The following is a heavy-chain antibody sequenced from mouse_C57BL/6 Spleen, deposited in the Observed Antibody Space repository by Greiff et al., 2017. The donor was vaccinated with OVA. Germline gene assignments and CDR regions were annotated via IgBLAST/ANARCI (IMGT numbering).Heavy chain of an antibody. CDR1: GYTFTSYW. CDR2: IYPSDSET. CDR3: ARDGGNDGGFAY. Sequence: QVQLQQSGAELVRPGSSVKLSCKASGYTFTSYWMDWVKQRPGQGLEWIGNIYPSDSETHYNQKFKDKATLTVDKSSSTAYMQLSSLTSEDSAVYYCARDGGNDGGFAYWGQGTLVTVSA. J-gene: IGHJ3*01. V-gene: IGHV1-61*01. D-gene: IGHD2-12*01.